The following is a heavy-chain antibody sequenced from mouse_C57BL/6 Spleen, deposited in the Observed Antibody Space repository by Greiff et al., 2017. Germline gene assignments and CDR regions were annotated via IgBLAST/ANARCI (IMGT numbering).Heavy chain of an antibody. V-gene: IGHV1-15*01. CDR1: GYTFTDYE. D-gene: IGHD1-1*01. CDR3: TRSEVYYGSSSWFAY. J-gene: IGHJ3*01. CDR2: IDPETGGT. Sequence: QVQLQQSGAELVRPGASVTLSCKASGYTFTDYEMHWVKQTPVHGLAWIGAIDPETGGTAYNQKFKGKAILTADKSSSTAYMELRSLTSEDSAVYYCTRSEVYYGSSSWFAYWGQGTLVTVSA.